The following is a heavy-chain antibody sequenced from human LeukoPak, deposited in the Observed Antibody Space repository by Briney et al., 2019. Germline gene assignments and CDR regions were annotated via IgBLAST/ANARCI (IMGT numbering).Heavy chain of an antibody. CDR2: IYYSGST. V-gene: IGHV4-59*01. D-gene: IGHD2-2*01. J-gene: IGHJ5*02. Sequence: PETLSLTCTVSGGSISSYYWSWIRQPPGEGLGWIGYIYYSGSTNYNPSLKSRVTISVDTSKNQFSLKLSSVTAADTALYYCARHLGFCSTTSCYPWFDPWGQGTLVTVSS. CDR3: ARHLGFCSTTSCYPWFDP. CDR1: GGSISSYY.